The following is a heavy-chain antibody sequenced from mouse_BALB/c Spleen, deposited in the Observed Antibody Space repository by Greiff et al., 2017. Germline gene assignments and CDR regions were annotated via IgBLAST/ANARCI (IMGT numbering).Heavy chain of an antibody. CDR1: GFDFSRYW. CDR2: INPDSSTI. J-gene: IGHJ1*01. Sequence: EVKLVESGGGLVQPGGSLKLSCAASGFDFSRYWMSWVRQAPGKGLEWIGEINPDSSTINYTPSLKDKFIISRDNAKNTLYLQMSKVRSEDTALYYCARKGYGSSYYWYFDVWGAGTTVTVSS. D-gene: IGHD1-1*01. V-gene: IGHV4-1*02. CDR3: ARKGYGSSYYWYFDV.